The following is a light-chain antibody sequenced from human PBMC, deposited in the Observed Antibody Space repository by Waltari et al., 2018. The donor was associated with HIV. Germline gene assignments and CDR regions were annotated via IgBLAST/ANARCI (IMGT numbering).Light chain of an antibody. Sequence: QSVLTQPRSVSGAPGQRVTISCTGSSTNTGAGYDVQWYQQLPGTAPKLLINGNNNRPSGVPDRFSGSKSGTSVSLAITGLQAEDEADYFCQSYDSRLRAVVFGGGTKLTVL. CDR2: GNN. V-gene: IGLV1-40*01. CDR1: STNTGAGYD. J-gene: IGLJ2*01. CDR3: QSYDSRLRAVV.